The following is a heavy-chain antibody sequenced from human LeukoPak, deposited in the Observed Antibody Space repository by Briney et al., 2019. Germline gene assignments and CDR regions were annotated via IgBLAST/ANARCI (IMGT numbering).Heavy chain of an antibody. CDR3: ARATPDSGSYYYFDY. V-gene: IGHV3-72*01. CDR1: GFTFSDHY. D-gene: IGHD3-22*01. Sequence: GGSLRLSCAASGFTFSDHYMDWVRQAAGKGLEWVGRPRNKARLYTTEYAASVKGRFTISRDNSKNSLYLQMDSLKTEDTAVYYCARATPDSGSYYYFDYWGQGTLVTVSA. J-gene: IGHJ4*02. CDR2: PRNKARLYTT.